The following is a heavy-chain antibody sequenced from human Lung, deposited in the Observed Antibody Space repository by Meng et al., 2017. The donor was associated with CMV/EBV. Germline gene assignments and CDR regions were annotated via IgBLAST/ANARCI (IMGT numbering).Heavy chain of an antibody. J-gene: IGHJ4*02. CDR1: GTSISTSNW. CDR2: VYHSGYT. D-gene: IGHD2-15*01. CDR3: ARVTEYGGNCVDS. Sequence: SETLSLTCAVSGTSISTSNWWSWVRQPPGKGLEWIGEVYHSGYTNYNPSLKSRVTMSVDRSKNQFSLKLSSVTAADTAVYYCARVTEYGGNCVDSWGQGTLVTVSS. V-gene: IGHV4-4*02.